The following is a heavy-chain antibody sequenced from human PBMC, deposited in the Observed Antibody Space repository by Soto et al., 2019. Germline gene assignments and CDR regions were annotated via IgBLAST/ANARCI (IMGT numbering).Heavy chain of an antibody. CDR3: TKIRCTSSSCYYDAFDI. Sequence: GGPLRLPYAASGLTFSDPAMHRVRQASGKGLEWVGRIRSKANSYATTYAASVKGRFTISRDDSENTAYLQMNSLKTEDTAVYYCTKIRCTSSSCYYDAFDIWGQGTMVTVSS. J-gene: IGHJ3*02. CDR1: GLTFSDPA. D-gene: IGHD2-2*01. CDR2: IRSKANSYAT. V-gene: IGHV3-73*01.